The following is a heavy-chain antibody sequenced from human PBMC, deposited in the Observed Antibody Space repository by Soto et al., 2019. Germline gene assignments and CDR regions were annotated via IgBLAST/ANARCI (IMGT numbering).Heavy chain of an antibody. Sequence: ASVKVSCKASGYNFFTSYYMHWVRQAPGQGLEWMGIINPTGSVTRYSQRFQGRFTMTRDTSTGTDYMELSNLTSEDTAVYFCERDTGNDHDAFDIWGQGTMVTVS. D-gene: IGHD5-12*01. V-gene: IGHV1-46*01. J-gene: IGHJ3*02. CDR2: INPTGSVT. CDR3: ERDTGNDHDAFDI. CDR1: GYNFFTSYY.